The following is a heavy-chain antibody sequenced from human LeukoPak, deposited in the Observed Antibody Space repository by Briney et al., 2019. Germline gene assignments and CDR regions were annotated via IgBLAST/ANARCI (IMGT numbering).Heavy chain of an antibody. CDR3: ASPSGYDSGSIF. CDR1: GGSISSRSYY. V-gene: IGHV4-39*01. D-gene: IGHD5-12*01. J-gene: IGHJ4*02. Sequence: PSETLSLTCTVSGGSISSRSYYWGWIRQPPGKGLEWIGSIYYSGSTYYNPSLKSRVTISVDTSKNQFSLKLSSVTAADTAVYYCASPSGYDSGSIFWGQGTLVTVSS. CDR2: IYYSGST.